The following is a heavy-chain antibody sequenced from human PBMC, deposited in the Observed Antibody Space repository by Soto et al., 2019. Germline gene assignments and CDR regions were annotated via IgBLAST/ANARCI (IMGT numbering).Heavy chain of an antibody. V-gene: IGHV4-59*08. D-gene: IGHD5-18*01. J-gene: IGHJ4*02. CDR1: GGSISSYY. CDR3: ARRYGSFFDY. CDR2: IYYSGST. Sequence: QVQLQESGPGLVKPSETLSLTCTGSGGSISSYYWSWILQPPGKGLEWIVYIYYSGSTNYNPSLKIRVTTSVDTSKNQSSRKLSSATAAYTAVYYCARRYGSFFDYWGQGTLVTVSS.